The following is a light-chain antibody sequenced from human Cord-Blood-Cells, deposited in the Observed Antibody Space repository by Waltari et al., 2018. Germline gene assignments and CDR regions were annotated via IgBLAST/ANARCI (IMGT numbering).Light chain of an antibody. Sequence: QSVLTQPPSASGTPGKRVTISCSGSSSNIGSNTVTWYQQLPGTAPKLLIYSNNQRPSGVPDRFSGSKSGTSASLAISGLQSEDEADYYCAAWDDSLNGRVFGGGTKLTVL. J-gene: IGLJ3*02. CDR2: SNN. V-gene: IGLV1-44*01. CDR1: SSNIGSNT. CDR3: AAWDDSLNGRV.